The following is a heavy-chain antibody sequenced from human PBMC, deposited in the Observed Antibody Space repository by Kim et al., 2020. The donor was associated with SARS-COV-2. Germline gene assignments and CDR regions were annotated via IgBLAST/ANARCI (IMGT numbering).Heavy chain of an antibody. Sequence: SETLSLTCAVSGGSISSSTYYWGWIRQSPGKGLEWIGSIYYSGSTNYNPSLKSRVTISVDTSKNQFSLKLSSVTAAATAVYYCARLPQQLNYYYGMDVWGQGTTVTVSS. V-gene: IGHV4-39*01. J-gene: IGHJ6*02. D-gene: IGHD1-1*01. CDR2: IYYSGST. CDR1: GGSISSSTYY. CDR3: ARLPQQLNYYYGMDV.